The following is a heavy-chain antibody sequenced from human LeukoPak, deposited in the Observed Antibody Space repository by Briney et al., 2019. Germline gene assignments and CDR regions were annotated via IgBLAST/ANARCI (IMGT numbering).Heavy chain of an antibody. CDR2: IYYSGST. CDR3: ARIKKVDTSLDY. J-gene: IGHJ4*02. V-gene: IGHV4-39*01. D-gene: IGHD5-18*01. Sequence: SETLSLTCTVSSGSISSSSYYWGWIRQPPGKGLEWIGSIYYSGSTYYNPSLKSRVSISKDASKNQFSLKVSSVTAADTAVYYCARIKKVDTSLDYWGQGTLVTVSS. CDR1: SGSISSSSYY.